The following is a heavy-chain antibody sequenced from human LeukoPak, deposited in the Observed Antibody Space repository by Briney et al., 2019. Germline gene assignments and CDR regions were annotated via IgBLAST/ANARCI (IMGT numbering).Heavy chain of an antibody. Sequence: PGRSLRLSCAASGFTFSSYAMHWVRQAPGKGLEWVAVISYDGSNKYYADSVKGRFTISRDNSKNTLYLQMNSLRAEDTAVYYCAKGPVVVVNMVDYWGQGTLVTVSS. J-gene: IGHJ4*02. CDR3: AKGPVVVVNMVDY. D-gene: IGHD3-22*01. CDR1: GFTFSSYA. V-gene: IGHV3-30-3*01. CDR2: ISYDGSNK.